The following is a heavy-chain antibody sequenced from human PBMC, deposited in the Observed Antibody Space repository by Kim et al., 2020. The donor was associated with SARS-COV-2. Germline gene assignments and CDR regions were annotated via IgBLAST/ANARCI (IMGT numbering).Heavy chain of an antibody. Sequence: GESLKISCKGSGYSFTSYWIGWVRQMPGKGLEWMGIIYPGDSDTRYSPSFQGQVTISADKSISTAYLQWSSLKASDTAMYYCARLDPGYGSGSYWGDPGSFYYYGMDVWGQGTTVTVSS. CDR1: GYSFTSYW. CDR2: IYPGDSDT. D-gene: IGHD3-10*01. CDR3: ARLDPGYGSGSYWGDPGSFYYYGMDV. J-gene: IGHJ6*02. V-gene: IGHV5-51*01.